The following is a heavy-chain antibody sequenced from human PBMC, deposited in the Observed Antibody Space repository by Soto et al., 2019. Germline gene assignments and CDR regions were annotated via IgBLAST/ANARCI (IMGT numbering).Heavy chain of an antibody. D-gene: IGHD1-26*01. CDR3: ARGWGMGAPP. V-gene: IGHV3-30-3*01. Sequence: QVQLVESGGGVVQPGRSLRLSCAASGFTFSSYAMHWVRQAPGKGLEWVAVISYDGSNKYYADSVKGRFTISRDNSKNTLYLQMNSLRAEDTAVYYCARGWGMGAPPWGQGTMVTVSS. J-gene: IGHJ3*01. CDR1: GFTFSSYA. CDR2: ISYDGSNK.